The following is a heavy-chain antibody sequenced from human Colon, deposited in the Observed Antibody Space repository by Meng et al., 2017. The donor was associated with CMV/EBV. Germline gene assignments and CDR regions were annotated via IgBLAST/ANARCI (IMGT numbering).Heavy chain of an antibody. V-gene: IGHV1-18*01. CDR1: SYTFNSYG. J-gene: IGHJ4*02. D-gene: IGHD5-18*01. Sequence: KASSYTFNSYGISWVRQTPGQGLEWMGWISAYNGNTNYAQKLQGRVTMTTDTSTSTAYMELRSLRSDDTAVYYCARGNADTAMVSDYWGQGTLVTVSS. CDR3: ARGNADTAMVSDY. CDR2: ISAYNGNT.